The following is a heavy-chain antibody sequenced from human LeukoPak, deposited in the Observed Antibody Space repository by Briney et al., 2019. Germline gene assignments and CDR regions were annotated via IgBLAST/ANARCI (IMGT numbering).Heavy chain of an antibody. CDR2: INHSGST. D-gene: IGHD3-22*01. J-gene: IGHJ6*03. CDR3: ARGKDYYDSSGYYYRHYYYYMDV. CDR1: GESFSGYY. Sequence: ASETLSLTCAVYGESFSGYYWSWIRQPPGKGLEWIGEINHSGSTNYNPSLKSRVTISVDTSKNQFSLKLSSVTAADTAVYCCARGKDYYDSSGYYYRHYYYYMDVWGKGTTVTVSS. V-gene: IGHV4-34*01.